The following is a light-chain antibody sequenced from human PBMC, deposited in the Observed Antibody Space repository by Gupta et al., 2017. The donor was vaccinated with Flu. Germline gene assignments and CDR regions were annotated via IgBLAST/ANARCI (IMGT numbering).Light chain of an antibody. CDR3: CSFTTTSALV. V-gene: IGLV2-14*01. CDR1: SSDVGGYNF. J-gene: IGLJ1*01. CDR2: EVS. Sequence: SSDVGGYNFVSWYQQRPGKAPKVLIYEVSNRPSRVSFRFSGSKSGNTASLTISGLQTEDEAAYYCCSFTTTSALVFGTGTKVTVL.